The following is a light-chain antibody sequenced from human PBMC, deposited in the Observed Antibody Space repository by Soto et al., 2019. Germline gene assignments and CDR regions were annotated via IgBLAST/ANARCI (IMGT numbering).Light chain of an antibody. CDR2: DAS. V-gene: IGKV3-11*01. J-gene: IGKJ4*01. CDR3: HQRSNWPPT. Sequence: ENVLTQSPGTLSLSPGERATISCQASQSVRSNVAWSQQKPGQAPRLLSDDASNRATGIPARCSGRGSGKDCTLTSSSLQPEDFAVYYCHQRSNWPPTFGGGTKVDIK. CDR1: QSVRSN.